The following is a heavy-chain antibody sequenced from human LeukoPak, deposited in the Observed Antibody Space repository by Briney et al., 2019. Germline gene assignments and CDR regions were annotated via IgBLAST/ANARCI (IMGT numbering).Heavy chain of an antibody. V-gene: IGHV1-69*13. D-gene: IGHD4-17*01. CDR3: ASLGGGSTVTTYLNY. J-gene: IGHJ4*02. Sequence: ASVKVSCKASGGTFISSAISWVRQAPGQGLEWMGGIIPIFGTSNYAQKFQGRVTITADESTSTAYIELSSLRSEDTAVYYCASLGGGSTVTTYLNYWGQGTLVTVSS. CDR2: IIPIFGTS. CDR1: GGTFISSA.